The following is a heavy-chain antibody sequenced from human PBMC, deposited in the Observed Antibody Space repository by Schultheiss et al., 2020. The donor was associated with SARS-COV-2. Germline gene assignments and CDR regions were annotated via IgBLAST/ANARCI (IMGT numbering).Heavy chain of an antibody. CDR2: INHSGST. CDR1: GFTSSYYA. J-gene: IGHJ4*02. D-gene: IGHD1-26*01. CDR3: ARGVGGSLDY. Sequence: GSLRLSCEVSGFTSSYYAMSWVRQAPGKGLEWIGEINHSGSTNYNPSLKSRVTISVDTSKNQFSLKLSSVTAADTAVYYCARGVGGSLDYWGQGTLVTVSS. V-gene: IGHV4-34*01.